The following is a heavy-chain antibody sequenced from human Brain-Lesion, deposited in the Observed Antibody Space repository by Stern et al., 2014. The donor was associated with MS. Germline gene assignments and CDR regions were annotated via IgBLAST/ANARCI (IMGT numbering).Heavy chain of an antibody. D-gene: IGHD2-15*01. CDR2: IFSTGET. V-gene: IGHV2-26*01. J-gene: IGHJ4*02. CDR3: ARMREYCSGGICFAGYYDS. Sequence: ESGPVLVKPTETLTLTCSVSGFSLSNAAMGVSWIRQPQGKALECLAHIFSTGETAYSTSLKSRLPISKDTSRSQVVLTMTNMDPVDTATYYCARMREYCSGGICFAGYYDSWGQGTLVTVSS. CDR1: GFSLSNAAMG.